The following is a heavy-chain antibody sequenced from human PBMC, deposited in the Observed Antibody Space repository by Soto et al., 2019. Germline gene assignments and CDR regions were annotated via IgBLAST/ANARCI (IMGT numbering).Heavy chain of an antibody. V-gene: IGHV4-59*01. D-gene: IGHD2-2*01. CDR2: IYYSGST. Sequence: SETLSLTCTVSGGSISSYYWSWIRQPPGKGLEWIGYIYYSGSTNYNPSLKSRVTISVDTSKNQFSLKLSSVTAADTAVYYCARRVIVVVPAVGPIGWFDPWGQGTLVTVSS. CDR3: ARRVIVVVPAVGPIGWFDP. CDR1: GGSISSYY. J-gene: IGHJ5*02.